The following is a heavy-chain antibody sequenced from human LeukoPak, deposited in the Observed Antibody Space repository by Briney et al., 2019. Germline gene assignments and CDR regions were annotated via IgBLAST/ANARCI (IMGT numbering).Heavy chain of an antibody. V-gene: IGHV3-23*01. CDR3: AKGQRWLQLGYFDY. Sequence: PGGSLRLSCAASGFTFSSYAMSWVRQAPGKGLEWVPAISGSGGSTYYADSVKGRFTISRDNSKNTLYLQMNSLRAEDTAVYYCAKGQRWLQLGYFDYWGQGTLVTVSS. J-gene: IGHJ4*02. CDR1: GFTFSSYA. D-gene: IGHD5-24*01. CDR2: ISGSGGST.